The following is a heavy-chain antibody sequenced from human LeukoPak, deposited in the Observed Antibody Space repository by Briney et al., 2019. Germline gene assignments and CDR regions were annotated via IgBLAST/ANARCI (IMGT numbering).Heavy chain of an antibody. CDR1: GFTFSSYG. CDR3: AKDIWGGNEG. D-gene: IGHD3-16*01. CDR2: IGGSGVTT. Sequence: PGGSLRLSCVVSGFTFSSYGMSWVRQAPGKGLEWVSTIGGSGVTTYYADSVKGRFTISRDNSKNTLYLQMSSLRAEDTAVYYCAKDIWGGNEGWGQGTLVTVSS. V-gene: IGHV3-23*01. J-gene: IGHJ4*02.